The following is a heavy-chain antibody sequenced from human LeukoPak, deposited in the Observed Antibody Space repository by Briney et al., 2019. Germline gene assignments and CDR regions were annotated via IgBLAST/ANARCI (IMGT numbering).Heavy chain of an antibody. CDR3: ARNPPGYSSSWTFDY. Sequence: ASVKVSCKASGYTFTGYYMHWVRQAPGQGLEWMGWINPNSGGTNYAQKFQGRVTMTRETSISTAYMELSRLRSDDTAVYYCARNPPGYSSSWTFDYWGQGTLVTVSS. V-gene: IGHV1-2*02. J-gene: IGHJ4*02. CDR2: INPNSGGT. CDR1: GYTFTGYY. D-gene: IGHD6-13*01.